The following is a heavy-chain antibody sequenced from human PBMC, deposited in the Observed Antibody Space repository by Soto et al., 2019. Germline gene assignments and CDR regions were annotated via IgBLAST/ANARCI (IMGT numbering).Heavy chain of an antibody. CDR2: IYPADSDT. D-gene: IGHD3-10*01. J-gene: IGHJ3*02. V-gene: IGHV5-51*01. CDR3: VRPQAKELGTIRGAFDI. Sequence: GESLKISCKGSGDAFTSHWIAWVRQMPGKGLELMGLIYPADSDTRYSSSFEGQVTISVDKSISSAYLQWSRLKASDTAMYYCVRPQAKELGTIRGAFDIWGQGTKATVSS. CDR1: GDAFTSHW.